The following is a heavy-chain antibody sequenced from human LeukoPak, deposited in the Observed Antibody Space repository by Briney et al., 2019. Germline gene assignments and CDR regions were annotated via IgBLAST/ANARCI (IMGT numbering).Heavy chain of an antibody. V-gene: IGHV4-38-2*01. CDR2: ISHSGDT. Sequence: SETLSLTCDVSGFSITSGDYWGWIRPSPGRGLEWIGSISHSGDTYYIPSLRSRVTMSLDTSRNQFSLDLRSVSAADTAVYFCARVGPLAVGTGKRVYSFDYWGQGTLVTVSS. D-gene: IGHD1-1*01. J-gene: IGHJ4*02. CDR1: GFSITSGDY. CDR3: ARVGPLAVGTGKRVYSFDY.